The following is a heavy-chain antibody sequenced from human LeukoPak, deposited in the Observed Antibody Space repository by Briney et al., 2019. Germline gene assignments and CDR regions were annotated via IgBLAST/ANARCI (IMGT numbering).Heavy chain of an antibody. CDR2: INYSGST. V-gene: IGHV4-34*01. CDR1: GGSFSGYY. Sequence: SETLSLTCAVYGGSFSGYYWSWIRQPPGKGLEWIGEINYSGSTNYNPSLKSRVTISVDTSKNQFSLKLSSVTAADTAVYYCARGRYGSGWYGTSDYWGQGTLVTVSS. J-gene: IGHJ4*02. D-gene: IGHD6-19*01. CDR3: ARGRYGSGWYGTSDY.